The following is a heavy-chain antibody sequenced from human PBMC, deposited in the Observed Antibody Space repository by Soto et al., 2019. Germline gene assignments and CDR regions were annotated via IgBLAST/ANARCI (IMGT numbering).Heavy chain of an antibody. J-gene: IGHJ4*02. V-gene: IGHV3-11*06. CDR3: ARVGGYCSGGSCYFDY. CDR2: ISSSSSYT. CDR1: GFTFSDYY. Sequence: QVQLVESGGGLVKPGGSLRLSCAASGFTFSDYYMSWIRQTPGKGLEWVSYISSSSSYTNYADSVKGRFTISRDNAKNSLYLQMNSLRAEDTAVYYCARVGGYCSGGSCYFDYWGQGTLVTVSS. D-gene: IGHD2-15*01.